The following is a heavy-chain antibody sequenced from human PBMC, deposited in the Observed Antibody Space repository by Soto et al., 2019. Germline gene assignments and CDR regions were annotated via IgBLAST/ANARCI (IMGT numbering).Heavy chain of an antibody. V-gene: IGHV1-18*01. CDR1: GYTFTSYG. CDR2: ISAYNGNT. D-gene: IGHD4-17*01. CDR3: ARDGAQGNYGDYVYGMDV. J-gene: IGHJ6*02. Sequence: QVQLVQSGAEVKKPGASVKVSCKASGYTFTSYGISWVRQAPGQGLEWMGWISAYNGNTNYAQKLQGRVTMNTDTSTSTAYMELRSLRSDDTAVYYCARDGAQGNYGDYVYGMDVWGQGTTFTVSS.